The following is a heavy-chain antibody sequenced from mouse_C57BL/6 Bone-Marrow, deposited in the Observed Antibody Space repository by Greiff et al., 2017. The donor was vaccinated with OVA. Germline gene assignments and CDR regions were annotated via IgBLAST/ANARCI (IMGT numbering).Heavy chain of an antibody. CDR3: TRWDGYYFDY. V-gene: IGHV1-15*01. Sequence: QVQLQQSGAALVRPGASVTLSCKASGYTFTDYEMHWVKQTPVHGLEWIGAIDPETGGTAYNQKFKGKAILTADKSSSTAYMELRSLTSEDSAVYYCTRWDGYYFDYGGQGTTLTVSS. D-gene: IGHD2-3*01. CDR1: GYTFTDYE. CDR2: IDPETGGT. J-gene: IGHJ2*01.